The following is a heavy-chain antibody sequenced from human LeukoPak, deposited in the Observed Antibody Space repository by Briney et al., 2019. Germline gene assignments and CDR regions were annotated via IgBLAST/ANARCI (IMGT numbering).Heavy chain of an antibody. CDR3: ARDGLSYFGDQDYYYYMDV. D-gene: IGHD3-10*01. CDR2: VIPIFGTA. CDR1: GGTFSSYA. Sequence: GASVKVSCKASGGTFSSYAISWVRQAPGQGLEWMGGVIPIFGTANYAQKFQGRVTITTDESMSTAYVELSSLRSEDTAVYYCARDGLSYFGDQDYYYYMDVWGKGTTVTVSS. J-gene: IGHJ6*03. V-gene: IGHV1-69*05.